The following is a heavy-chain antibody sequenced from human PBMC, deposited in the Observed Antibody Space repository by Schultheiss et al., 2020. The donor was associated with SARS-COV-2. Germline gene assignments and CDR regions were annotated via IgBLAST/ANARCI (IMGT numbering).Heavy chain of an antibody. D-gene: IGHD5-24*01. CDR3: ARGGWLEYFDY. J-gene: IGHJ4*02. CDR1: GGSFSGYY. V-gene: IGHV4-34*01. CDR2: INHSGST. Sequence: SETLSLTCAVYGGSFSGYYWSWIRQPPGKGLEWIGEINHSGSTNYNPSLKSRVTISVDTSKNQFSLKLSSVTAADTAVYYCARGGWLEYFDYWGRGTLVTVSS.